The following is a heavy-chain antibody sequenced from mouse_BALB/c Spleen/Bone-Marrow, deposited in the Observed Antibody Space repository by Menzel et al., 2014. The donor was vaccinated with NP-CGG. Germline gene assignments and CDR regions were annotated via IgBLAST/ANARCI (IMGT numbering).Heavy chain of an antibody. CDR2: INPNNGGT. J-gene: IGHJ3*01. V-gene: IGHV1-18*01. Sequence: VQLQQPGPELVKPGASVRISCKASGYTFTDYNMDWVKQSHGKRLEWIGDINPNNGGTIYNQKFKGKATLTVDKSSSTAYMELRSLTSEDTAVCYCARAGYYTFFAYWGQGTLVTAST. CDR3: ARAGYYTFFAY. CDR1: GYTFTDYN. D-gene: IGHD2-3*01.